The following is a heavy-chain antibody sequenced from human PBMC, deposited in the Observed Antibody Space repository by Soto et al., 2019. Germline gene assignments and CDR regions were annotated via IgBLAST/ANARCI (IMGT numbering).Heavy chain of an antibody. CDR1: GGSISSYY. D-gene: IGHD5-12*01. V-gene: IGHV4-59*08. CDR3: GRRGPLATTFSNSTVMDV. J-gene: IGHJ6*02. CDR2: IYYSGST. Sequence: SETLSLTCTVSGGSISSYYWSWIRQPPGKGLEWIGYIYYSGSTNYNPSLKSRVTISVDTSKNQFSLKLRSVTAADTAVYNCGRRGPLATTFSNSTVMDVWGQGTTVTVS.